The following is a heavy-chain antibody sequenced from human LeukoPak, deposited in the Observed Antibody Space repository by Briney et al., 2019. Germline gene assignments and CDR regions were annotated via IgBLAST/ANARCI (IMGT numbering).Heavy chain of an antibody. D-gene: IGHD6-13*01. CDR3: ARWDIPTADIDY. Sequence: GGSLRLSCAASGFTFSSYGMHWVRQAPGKGLEWVAVIRFDESHRYYADSVKGRFTISRDNSKNTLFRQMNSLRAEDTALYYCARWDIPTADIDYWGQGTLVTVSS. CDR2: IRFDESHR. J-gene: IGHJ4*02. CDR1: GFTFSSYG. V-gene: IGHV3-33*01.